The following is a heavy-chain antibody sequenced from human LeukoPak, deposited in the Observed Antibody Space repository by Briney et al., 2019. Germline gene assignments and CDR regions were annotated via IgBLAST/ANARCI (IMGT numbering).Heavy chain of an antibody. CDR1: GGTFSSYA. CDR2: IIPIFGTA. V-gene: IGHV1-69*05. J-gene: IGHJ2*01. Sequence: SVKVSCKASGGTFSSYAISWVRQAPGQGLEWMGGIIPIFGTANYAQKFQGRVTITTDESTSTAYMELSSLRAEDTAVYYCAKADPRAAHWYFDLWGRGTLVTVSS. CDR3: AKADPRAAHWYFDL.